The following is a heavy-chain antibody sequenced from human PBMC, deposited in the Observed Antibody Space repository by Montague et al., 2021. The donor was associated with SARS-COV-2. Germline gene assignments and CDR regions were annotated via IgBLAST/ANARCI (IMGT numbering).Heavy chain of an antibody. D-gene: IGHD4-17*01. CDR1: GGSIRSSSFY. CDR3: ARDYDDYLDF. J-gene: IGHJ4*02. CDR2: ISSSGCT. V-gene: IGHV4-39*01. Sequence: SETRSLTCTVSGGSIRSSSFYWGWIRQPPGKGLEWIGSISSSGCTYYNPSLKSRVTIFVDTSKNQFSLKLSSVTAADTAVYYCARDYDDYLDFWGQGNLVTVSS.